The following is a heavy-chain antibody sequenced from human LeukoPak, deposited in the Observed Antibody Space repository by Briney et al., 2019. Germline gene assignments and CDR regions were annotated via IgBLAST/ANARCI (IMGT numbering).Heavy chain of an antibody. V-gene: IGHV1-2*02. CDR1: GYTFTGYY. CDR3: ARDLAAAGTFYYYGMDV. Sequence: ASVKVSCKASGYTFTGYYMHWVRQAPGQGLEWMGWINPNSGGTNYAQKFQGRVTMTRDTSISTAYMELSRLRSDDTGVYYCARDLAAAGTFYYYGMDVWGQGTTVIVSS. CDR2: INPNSGGT. D-gene: IGHD6-13*01. J-gene: IGHJ6*02.